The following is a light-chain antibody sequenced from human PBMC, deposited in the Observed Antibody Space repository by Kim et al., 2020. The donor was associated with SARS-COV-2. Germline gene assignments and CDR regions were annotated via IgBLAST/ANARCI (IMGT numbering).Light chain of an antibody. CDR3: SSYAGSNNLL. V-gene: IGLV2-8*01. J-gene: IGLJ2*01. CDR2: EVI. Sequence: QSVLTQPPSASGSPGQSVTFSCTGTSSDVGGYNSVSWYQQHPGKAPKLMIYEVIKRPSGVPDRFSGSKSGNTASLTVSGLQAEDEADYYCSSYAGSNNLLFGGGTQLTVL. CDR1: SSDVGGYNS.